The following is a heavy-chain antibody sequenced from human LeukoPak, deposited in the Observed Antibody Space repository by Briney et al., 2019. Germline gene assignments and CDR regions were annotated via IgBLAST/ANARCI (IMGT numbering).Heavy chain of an antibody. CDR2: IYSAGRT. CDR1: GFTFSTYW. CDR3: AKDPRASSAYYYDRLGY. Sequence: GGSARLSCAASGFTFSTYWMSWVRQAPGKGLEWVSLIYSAGRTYYADSVKGRFTISRDNSKSTLNLQMNSLRVEDTAVYYCAKDPRASSAYYYDRLGYWGQGPLVIVSS. J-gene: IGHJ4*02. V-gene: IGHV3-23*03. D-gene: IGHD3-22*01.